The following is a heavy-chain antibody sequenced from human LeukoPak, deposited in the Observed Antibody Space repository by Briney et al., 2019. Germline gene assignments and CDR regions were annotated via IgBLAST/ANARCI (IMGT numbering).Heavy chain of an antibody. Sequence: HPGGSLRLSCAASGFTFSNYWMSWVRQAPGKGLERVANIKEDGRIEDYVDSVKGRFTVSKDNAKNSRYLQMNSLRAEDTAVYYCVTQQLAPPWGQGTLVPVS. J-gene: IGHJ5*02. D-gene: IGHD5-24*01. CDR3: VTQQLAPP. CDR2: IKEDGRIE. CDR1: GFTFSNYW. V-gene: IGHV3-7*01.